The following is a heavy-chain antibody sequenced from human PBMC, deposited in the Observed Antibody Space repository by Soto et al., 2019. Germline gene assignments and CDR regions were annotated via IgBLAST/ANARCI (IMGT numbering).Heavy chain of an antibody. CDR3: AREHYYDSSGYRY. V-gene: IGHV1-18*04. CDR1: GYTFTGYY. CDR2: ISAYNGNT. D-gene: IGHD3-22*01. Sequence: ASVKVSCKASGYTFTGYYMHWVRQAPGQGLEWMGWISAYNGNTNYAQKLQGRVTMTTDTSTSTAYMELRSLRSDDTAVYYCAREHYYDSSGYRYWGQGTLVTVSS. J-gene: IGHJ4*02.